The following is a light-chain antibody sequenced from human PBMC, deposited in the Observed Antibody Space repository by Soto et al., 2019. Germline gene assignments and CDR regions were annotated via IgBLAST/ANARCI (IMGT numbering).Light chain of an antibody. CDR2: AVS. CDR1: QDLGNF. Sequence: DIQMTQSPSSLSASVGDSATITCQSRQDLGNFLNWYQKRPGQAPKLLIYAVSNLKSVVPSRYSGSGSVTHFYSTIRTLQTEAVALYFCQHDYTLVLTFGGGTKVESK. J-gene: IGKJ4*01. CDR3: QHDYTLVLT. V-gene: IGKV1-33*01.